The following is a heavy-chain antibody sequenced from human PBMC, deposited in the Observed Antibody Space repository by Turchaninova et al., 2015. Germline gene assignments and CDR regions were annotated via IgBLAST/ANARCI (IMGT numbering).Heavy chain of an antibody. V-gene: IGHV1-46*01. Sequence: QVQLVQSGAEVKKPGASVKVSCKASAYTFTTYNMHWVRQAPGQGLGGMGIINPSGGTKYEQKVLGRGSMTRDTSTRTVDMDLRSLTNEDTAVYYCATDSWGPTYWGQGTLVTVSS. CDR1: AYTFTTYN. CDR2: INPSGGT. J-gene: IGHJ4*02. D-gene: IGHD7-27*01. CDR3: ATDSWGPTY.